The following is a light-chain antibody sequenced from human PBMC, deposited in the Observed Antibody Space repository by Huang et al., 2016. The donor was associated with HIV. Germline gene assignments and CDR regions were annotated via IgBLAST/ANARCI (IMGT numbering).Light chain of an antibody. J-gene: IGKJ5*01. Sequence: IVMTQSPLSLPVTPGEPASISFRSSQSLLHTNGYYYVDWYVQKPGQSPQLLIYLRSNRASGVPDRFSGGGSVIDFTLKISSVEAEDVGIYYCMQALQTPRTFGQGTRLEIK. CDR3: MQALQTPRT. V-gene: IGKV2-28*01. CDR2: LRS. CDR1: QSLLHTNGYYY.